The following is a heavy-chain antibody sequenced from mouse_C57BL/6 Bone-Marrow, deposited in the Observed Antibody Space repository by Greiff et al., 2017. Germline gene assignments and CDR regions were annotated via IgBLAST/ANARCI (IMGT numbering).Heavy chain of an antibody. CDR2: ISNGGGST. J-gene: IGHJ3*01. V-gene: IGHV5-12*01. Sequence: EVQVVESGGGLVQPGGSLKLSCAASGFTFSDYYMYWVRQTPEKRLEWVAYISNGGGSTYYPDTVKGRFTISRENAKNTLYLQMGRLKSEDTALYYCARPEFAYWGQGTLVTVSA. CDR1: GFTFSDYY. CDR3: ARPEFAY.